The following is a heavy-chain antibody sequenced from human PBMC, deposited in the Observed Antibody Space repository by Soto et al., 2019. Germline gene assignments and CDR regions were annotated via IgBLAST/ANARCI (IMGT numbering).Heavy chain of an antibody. V-gene: IGHV4-39*01. CDR2: IYYSGST. J-gene: IGHJ4*02. CDR1: GGSNSSGPNY. CDR3: PRHEAGWYFDS. D-gene: IGHD2-15*01. Sequence: SETLSLTRTVSGGSNSSGPNYWAWIREAPWKWLEWIANIYYSGSTFYNPSLKSRVTISLETSTNQFSLKLRSVTAADTAVYYCPRHEAGWYFDSCGQGTLVTVSS.